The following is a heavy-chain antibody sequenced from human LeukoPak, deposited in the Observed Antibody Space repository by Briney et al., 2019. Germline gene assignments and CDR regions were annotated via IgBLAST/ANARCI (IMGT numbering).Heavy chain of an antibody. D-gene: IGHD3-22*01. Sequence: ASVKVSCKASGYTFSSYDINWVRQATGQGLEWTGWMNPNSGNTGYAQKFQGRVTISMNTSITTACMELSGLRSEDTAVYYCARSPRYYYDSSGSLDYWGQGTLVTVSS. CDR3: ARSPRYYYDSSGSLDY. CDR2: MNPNSGNT. V-gene: IGHV1-8*03. J-gene: IGHJ4*02. CDR1: GYTFSSYD.